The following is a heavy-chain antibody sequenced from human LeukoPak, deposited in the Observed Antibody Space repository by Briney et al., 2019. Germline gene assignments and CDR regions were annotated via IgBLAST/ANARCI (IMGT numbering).Heavy chain of an antibody. CDR3: AKAWRAYGDYHTFDI. Sequence: PGGSLRLSCVASGFTFSSYGMHWVRQAPGKGLEWVAVTLYDGSNKYNADSVKGRFTISRDTSKNTLYLQMSSLRPVDTAVYYCAKAWRAYGDYHTFDIWGQGTMVTVSS. J-gene: IGHJ3*02. CDR2: TLYDGSNK. D-gene: IGHD4-17*01. CDR1: GFTFSSYG. V-gene: IGHV3-30*18.